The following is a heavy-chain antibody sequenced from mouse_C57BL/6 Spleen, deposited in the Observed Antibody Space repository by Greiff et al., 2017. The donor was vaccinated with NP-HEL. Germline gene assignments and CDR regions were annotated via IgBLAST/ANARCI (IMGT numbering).Heavy chain of an antibody. Sequence: VQLQQSGPELVKPGASVKIPCKASGYTFTDYNMDWVKQSHGKSLEWIGDINPNNGGTIYNQKFKGKATLTVDKSSSTAYMALRSLTSEDTAVYYCARKVDYYGSSDYFDYWGQGTTLTVSS. D-gene: IGHD1-1*01. J-gene: IGHJ2*01. V-gene: IGHV1-18*01. CDR3: ARKVDYYGSSDYFDY. CDR1: GYTFTDYN. CDR2: INPNNGGT.